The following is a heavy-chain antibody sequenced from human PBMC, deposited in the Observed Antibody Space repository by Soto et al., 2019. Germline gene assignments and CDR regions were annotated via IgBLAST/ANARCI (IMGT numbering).Heavy chain of an antibody. V-gene: IGHV3-7*01. CDR1: GLTFSSSW. Sequence: EVQLVESGGGLVQPGGSLRLSCAASGLTFSSSWMSWARQAPGKGLEWVANIKQDGSEKYYLDSVKGRFTISRDNAENSLYLQMNSLRAEDTAVYYCARDLGYQTLDYWGQGTLVTVSS. CDR3: ARDLGYQTLDY. D-gene: IGHD6-25*01. CDR2: IKQDGSEK. J-gene: IGHJ4*02.